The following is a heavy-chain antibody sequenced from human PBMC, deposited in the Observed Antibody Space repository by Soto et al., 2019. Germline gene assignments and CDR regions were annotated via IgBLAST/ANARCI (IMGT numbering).Heavy chain of an antibody. CDR2: IKQDGSEK. D-gene: IGHD2-2*01. V-gene: IGHV3-7*01. CDR3: ARMEYQNLYYYYYYTDV. J-gene: IGHJ6*03. CDR1: GFTFSSYW. Sequence: GGSLRLSCAASGFTFSSYWMSWVRQAPGKGLEWVANIKQDGSEKYYVDSVKGRFTISRDNAKNSLYLQMNSLRAEDTAVYYCARMEYQNLYYYYYYTDVWGKGTTVTVSS.